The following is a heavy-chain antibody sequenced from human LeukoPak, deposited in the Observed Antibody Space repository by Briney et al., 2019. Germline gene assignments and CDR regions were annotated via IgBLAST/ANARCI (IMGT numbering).Heavy chain of an antibody. CDR3: AGQLQNYNGDAFDI. V-gene: IGHV1-69*04. D-gene: IGHD3-10*01. J-gene: IGHJ3*02. Sequence: ASVKVSCKASGGTFSSYAISWVRQAPGQGLEWMGRIIPIFGIANYAQKFQGRVTITADKSTSTAYMELSSLRSEDTAVYYCAGQLQNYNGDAFDIWGQGTMVTVSS. CDR2: IIPIFGIA. CDR1: GGTFSSYA.